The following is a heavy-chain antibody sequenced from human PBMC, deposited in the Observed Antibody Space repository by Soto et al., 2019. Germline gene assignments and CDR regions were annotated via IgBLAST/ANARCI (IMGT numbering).Heavy chain of an antibody. V-gene: IGHV1-69*13. Sequence: SVKVSCKASGGTFSSYAISLVRQAPGQGLEWMGGIIPIFGTANYAQKFQGRVTITADESTSTAYMELSSLRSEDTAVYYCARVRSWAGYSSSRAPYYFDYWGQGTLVTVSS. J-gene: IGHJ4*02. CDR2: IIPIFGTA. CDR1: GGTFSSYA. D-gene: IGHD6-13*01. CDR3: ARVRSWAGYSSSRAPYYFDY.